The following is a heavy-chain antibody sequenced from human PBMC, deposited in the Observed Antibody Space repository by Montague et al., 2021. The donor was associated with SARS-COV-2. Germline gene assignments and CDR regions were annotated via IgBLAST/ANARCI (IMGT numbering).Heavy chain of an antibody. Sequence: SLRLSCAASGFTFSSYAMHWVRQAPGKGLEWVAVISYDGSNKYYADSVKGRITISRDNSKNTLYLQMNSLRAEDTAVYYCARDLGFYGMDVWGQGTTVTVSS. CDR2: ISYDGSNK. V-gene: IGHV3-30*04. J-gene: IGHJ6*02. CDR1: GFTFSSYA. CDR3: ARDLGFYGMDV.